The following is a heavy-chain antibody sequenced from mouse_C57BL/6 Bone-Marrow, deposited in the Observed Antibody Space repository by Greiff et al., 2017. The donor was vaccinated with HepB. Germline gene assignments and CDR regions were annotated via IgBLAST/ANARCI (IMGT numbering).Heavy chain of an antibody. D-gene: IGHD1-2*01. Sequence: DVQLQESGPGLVKPSQSLSLTCSVTGYSITSGYYWNWIRQFPGNKLEWMGYISYDGSNNYNPSLKNRISITRDTSKNQFFLKLNSVTTEDTATYYCARGLLRQDFDYWGQGTTLTVSS. CDR1: GYSITSGYY. CDR3: ARGLLRQDFDY. V-gene: IGHV3-6*01. CDR2: ISYDGSN. J-gene: IGHJ2*01.